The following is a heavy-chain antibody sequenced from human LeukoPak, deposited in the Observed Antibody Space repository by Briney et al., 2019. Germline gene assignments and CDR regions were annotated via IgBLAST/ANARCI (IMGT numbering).Heavy chain of an antibody. Sequence: ASVKVSCKASGGTFSSYAISWVRQAPGQGLEWMGRIIPILGIANYAQKFQGRVTITADKSTSTAYMELSSLRSEDTAVYYCAREWELPRGPYYFDYWGQGPWSPSPQ. CDR2: IIPILGIA. CDR3: AREWELPRGPYYFDY. J-gene: IGHJ4*02. CDR1: GGTFSSYA. V-gene: IGHV1-69*04. D-gene: IGHD1-26*01.